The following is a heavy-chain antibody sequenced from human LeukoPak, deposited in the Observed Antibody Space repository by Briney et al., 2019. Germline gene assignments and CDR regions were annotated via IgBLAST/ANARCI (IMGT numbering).Heavy chain of an antibody. CDR3: ARVLPAAIQDYYFDY. V-gene: IGHV3-9*03. D-gene: IGHD2-2*02. CDR2: ISWDSGSI. Sequence: PGGSLRLSCAASGFTFDDSAMHWVRKAPGKGLEWVSGISWDSGSIGYADSVKGRFTISRDNAKNSLYLQMNSLRAEDMALYYCARVLPAAIQDYYFDYWGQGTLVTVSS. J-gene: IGHJ4*02. CDR1: GFTFDDSA.